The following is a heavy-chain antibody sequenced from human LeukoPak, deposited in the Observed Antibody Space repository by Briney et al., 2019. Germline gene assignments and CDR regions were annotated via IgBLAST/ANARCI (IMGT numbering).Heavy chain of an antibody. CDR3: ARGLTTVTTWAFDI. J-gene: IGHJ3*02. CDR1: GFTFSTYS. D-gene: IGHD4-17*01. V-gene: IGHV3-48*02. Sequence: PGGSLRLSCVDSGFTFSTYSINWVRQSPGKGLEWVSYISRDSSTIYYPHSVKGRFTISRDNAENSLYLQMNSLRDEDTAVYYCARGLTTVTTWAFDIWGQGTMVTVSS. CDR2: ISRDSSTI.